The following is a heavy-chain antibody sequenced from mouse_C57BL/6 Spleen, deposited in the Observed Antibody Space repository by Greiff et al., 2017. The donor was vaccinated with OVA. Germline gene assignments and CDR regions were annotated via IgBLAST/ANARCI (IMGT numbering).Heavy chain of an antibody. V-gene: IGHV1-18*01. CDR3: ARWDGSSYYAMDY. CDR2: INPNNGGT. CDR1: GYTFTDYN. Sequence: VHVKQSGPELVKPGASVKIPCKASGYTFTDYNMDWVKQSHGKSLEWIGDINPNNGGTIYNQKFKGKATLTVDKSSSTADMGLRSLTSEDTAVYYCARWDGSSYYAMDYWGQGTSVTVSS. J-gene: IGHJ4*01. D-gene: IGHD1-1*01.